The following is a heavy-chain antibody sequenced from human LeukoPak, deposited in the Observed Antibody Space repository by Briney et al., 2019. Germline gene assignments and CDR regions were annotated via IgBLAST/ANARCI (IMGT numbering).Heavy chain of an antibody. CDR1: GGSISSSSYY. Sequence: PSETLSLTCTVSGGSISSSSYYWGWIRQPPGKGQEWIGSIYYRGSTYYNPSLRSRITLSLDTSKSQFSLSLSSVTAADTAVYYCARTGDSSGYYRNAIDYWGQGTLVTVSS. CDR3: ARTGDSSGYYRNAIDY. CDR2: IYYRGST. D-gene: IGHD3-22*01. J-gene: IGHJ4*02. V-gene: IGHV4-39*07.